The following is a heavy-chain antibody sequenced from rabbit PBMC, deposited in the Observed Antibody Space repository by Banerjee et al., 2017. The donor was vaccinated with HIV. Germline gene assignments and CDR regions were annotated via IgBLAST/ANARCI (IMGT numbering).Heavy chain of an antibody. CDR3: ARDARYASTTGYVL. CDR1: GFSFSSDYD. J-gene: IGHJ6*01. Sequence: QSLEESGGDLVKPGASLTLTCTASGFSFSSDYDMCWVRQAPGKGLEWIACIYTGDGDTYYANWAKGRFTISSNTNQNTVSLQMNSLTAADTATYFCARDARYASTTGYVLWGPGTLVTVS. V-gene: IGHV1S40*01. D-gene: IGHD1-1*01. CDR2: IYTGDGDT.